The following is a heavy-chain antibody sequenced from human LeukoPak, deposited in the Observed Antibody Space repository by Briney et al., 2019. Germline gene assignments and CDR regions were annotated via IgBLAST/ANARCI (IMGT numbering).Heavy chain of an antibody. CDR3: ARDGDIAVAGPDY. Sequence: SETLSLTCTVSGYSISGGYYWGWIRQPPGKGLEWIGSIYHSGSTYYNPSLKSRVTISVDTSKNQFSLKLSSVTAADTAVYYCARDGDIAVAGPDYWGQGTLVTVSS. V-gene: IGHV4-38-2*02. D-gene: IGHD6-19*01. CDR1: GYSISGGYY. J-gene: IGHJ4*02. CDR2: IYHSGST.